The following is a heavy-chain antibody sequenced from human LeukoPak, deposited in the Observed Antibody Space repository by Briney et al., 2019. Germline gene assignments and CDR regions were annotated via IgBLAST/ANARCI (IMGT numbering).Heavy chain of an antibody. CDR1: GFTFSNYA. CDR3: ARDVGEPTRGGAFDI. V-gene: IGHV3-30-3*01. CDR2: ISYDGSIK. Sequence: PGGSLRLSCAASGFTFSNYAMHWVRQAPGKGLDWVAVISYDGSIKYYADSVKGRFTISRDNSKNTLSLQMNSLRHEDTAVYYCARDVGEPTRGGAFDIWGQGTMVTVSS. J-gene: IGHJ3*02. D-gene: IGHD1-14*01.